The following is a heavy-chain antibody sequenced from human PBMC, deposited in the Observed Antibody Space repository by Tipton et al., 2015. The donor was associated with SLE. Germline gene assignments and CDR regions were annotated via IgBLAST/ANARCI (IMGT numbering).Heavy chain of an antibody. CDR1: GYTFTDYS. V-gene: IGHV1-18*01. J-gene: IGHJ5*02. D-gene: IGHD5/OR15-5a*01. Sequence: QLVQSGAEVKKPGATVKVSCKASGYTFTDYSISWVRQARGQGLEWMAWISTYNGDTTYAQKLQGRDTIITDTSTSTASMELRSLRSDDTAVYYCARDGSTMDWFDPWGQGTLVTVSS. CDR3: ARDGSTMDWFDP. CDR2: ISTYNGDT.